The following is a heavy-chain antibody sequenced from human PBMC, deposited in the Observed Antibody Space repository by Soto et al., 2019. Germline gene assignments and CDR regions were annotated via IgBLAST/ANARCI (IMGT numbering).Heavy chain of an antibody. J-gene: IGHJ4*02. D-gene: IGHD5-12*01. CDR1: GGSISSYY. CDR2: IYYSGST. CDR3: ARSRYSRYDSVDY. V-gene: IGHV4-59*01. Sequence: SETLSLTCTVSGGSISSYYWSWIRQPPGKGLEWIGFIYYSGSTNYNPSLKSRVTISVDTSKNQFSLKLSSVTAADTAVYYCARSRYSRYDSVDYWGQGTLVIGSS.